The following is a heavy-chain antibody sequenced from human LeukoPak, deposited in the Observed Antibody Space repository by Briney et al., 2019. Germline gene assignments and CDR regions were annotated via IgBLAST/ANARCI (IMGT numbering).Heavy chain of an antibody. V-gene: IGHV3-7*01. CDR3: ARVGGRYSPLGY. J-gene: IGHJ4*02. CDR1: GFTFSSYW. CDR2: IKQDGSEK. Sequence: GGSLRLSCEASGFTFSSYWMSWVRQAPGKGLEWVANIKQDGSEKFYVDSVKGRFTNSRDNAKNSLYLEMISLRAEDTAVYYCARVGGRYSPLGYWGQGTLVTISS. D-gene: IGHD3-16*02.